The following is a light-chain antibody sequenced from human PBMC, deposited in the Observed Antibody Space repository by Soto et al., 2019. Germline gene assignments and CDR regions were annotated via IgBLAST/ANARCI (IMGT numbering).Light chain of an antibody. CDR1: SSDVGGYNY. CDR2: DVS. Sequence: QLVLTQPRSVSGSPGQSVTISCTGTSSDVGGYNYVSWYQQHPGKAPKLMIYDVSKRPSGVPDRFSGSKSGNTASLTISGLQAEDEADYYCCSYAGSYTHVFGTGTKVTVL. J-gene: IGLJ1*01. V-gene: IGLV2-11*01. CDR3: CSYAGSYTHV.